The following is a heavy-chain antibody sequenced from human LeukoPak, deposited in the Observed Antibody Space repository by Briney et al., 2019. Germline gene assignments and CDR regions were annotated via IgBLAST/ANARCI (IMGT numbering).Heavy chain of an antibody. CDR1: GFTFSSYS. V-gene: IGHV3-48*01. Sequence: PGGSLRLSCAASGFTFSSYSMNWVRQAPGKGLEWVSYISSSSSTIYYVDSVKGRFTISRDNAKNSLYLQMNSLRAEDTAVYYCARVLHKRNYDSSTYYGYWGQGTLVTVSS. D-gene: IGHD3-22*01. CDR3: ARVLHKRNYDSSTYYGY. J-gene: IGHJ4*02. CDR2: ISSSSSTI.